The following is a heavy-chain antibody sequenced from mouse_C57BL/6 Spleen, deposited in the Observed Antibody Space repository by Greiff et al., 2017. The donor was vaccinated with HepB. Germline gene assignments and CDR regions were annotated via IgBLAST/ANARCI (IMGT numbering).Heavy chain of an antibody. V-gene: IGHV10-3*01. J-gene: IGHJ2*01. CDR2: IRSKSSNYAT. CDR3: VRGVTTGYFDY. D-gene: IGHD2-12*01. CDR1: GFTFNTYA. Sequence: DVQLQESGGGLVQPKGSLKLSCAASGFTFNTYAMHWVRQAPGKGLEWVARIRSKSSNYATYYADSVKDRFTISRDDSQIMLYLQMNNLKTEDTAIYYCVRGVTTGYFDYWGQGTTLTVSS.